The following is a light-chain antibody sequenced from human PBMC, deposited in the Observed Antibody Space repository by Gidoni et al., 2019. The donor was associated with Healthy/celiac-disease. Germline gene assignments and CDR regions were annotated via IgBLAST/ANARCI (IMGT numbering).Light chain of an antibody. CDR2: GAS. Sequence: EIVLTQSPGTLSLSPGERATISCRASQSVSTSYLAWYQQKPGQAPRLLIYGASSRATGIPDRFSGSGSGTDFTLTISRLEPEDFAVYYCQQDGSSLFTFGPXTKVDIK. V-gene: IGKV3-20*01. J-gene: IGKJ3*01. CDR1: QSVSTSY. CDR3: QQDGSSLFT.